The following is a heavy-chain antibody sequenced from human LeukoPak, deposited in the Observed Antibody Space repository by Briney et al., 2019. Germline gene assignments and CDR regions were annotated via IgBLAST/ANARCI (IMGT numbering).Heavy chain of an antibody. D-gene: IGHD6-19*01. CDR3: AKDLPTTYSSGWHLYDY. CDR1: GFTFSSYG. J-gene: IGHJ4*02. V-gene: IGHV3-48*04. CDR2: ISSSGSTI. Sequence: PGGSLRLSCAASGFTFSSYGMSWVRQAPGKGLEWVSYISSSGSTIYYADSVKGRFTISRDNAKNSLYLQMNSLRAEDTAVYYCAKDLPTTYSSGWHLYDYWGQGTLVTVSS.